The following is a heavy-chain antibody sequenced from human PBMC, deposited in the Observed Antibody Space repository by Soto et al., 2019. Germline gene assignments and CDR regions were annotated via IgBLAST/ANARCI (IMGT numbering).Heavy chain of an antibody. CDR2: INQDGSEK. D-gene: IGHD6-13*01. V-gene: IGHV3-7*05. Sequence: EVQLVESGGGLVQPGGSPGPVCAAPGFTVSIYWMKWVRQTPVKGLEWVANINQDGSEKNYVDSGRGRFTISRDNAKNSLYLQMSSLRAEDTAIYYCARGPGGSNDGTFNYWGQGALVTVSS. CDR1: GFTVSIYW. J-gene: IGHJ4*02. CDR3: ARGPGGSNDGTFNY.